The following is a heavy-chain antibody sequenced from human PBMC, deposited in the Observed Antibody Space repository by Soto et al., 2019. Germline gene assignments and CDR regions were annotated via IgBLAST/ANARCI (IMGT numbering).Heavy chain of an antibody. D-gene: IGHD3-3*01. Sequence: QVQLVQSGTEVKKPGASVKVSCKASGYTFNNYGFSWVRQAPGQGLEWVGWIGTHNGDTTYAQSFQGRVTMTIDTSTTTSYMELPSLTFDDTAVYFCARDWRGAEGFDPWGQGTLVIVSS. CDR3: ARDWRGAEGFDP. CDR2: IGTHNGDT. CDR1: GYTFNNYG. J-gene: IGHJ5*02. V-gene: IGHV1-18*01.